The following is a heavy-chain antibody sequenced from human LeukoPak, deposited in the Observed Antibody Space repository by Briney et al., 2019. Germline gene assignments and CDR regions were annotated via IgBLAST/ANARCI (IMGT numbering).Heavy chain of an antibody. CDR1: GYTFTSYY. D-gene: IGHD2-15*01. Sequence: ASVKVSCKTSGYTFTSYYISWVRQAPGQRPQWMGWINAANGNTKYSQEFQGRVTITRDTSASTAYMEMSSLRSDDMAVYYCARGRGTSGSNRDFYYYYYMDIWGKGTTVIVSS. V-gene: IGHV1-3*03. J-gene: IGHJ6*03. CDR3: ARGRGTSGSNRDFYYYYYMDI. CDR2: INAANGNT.